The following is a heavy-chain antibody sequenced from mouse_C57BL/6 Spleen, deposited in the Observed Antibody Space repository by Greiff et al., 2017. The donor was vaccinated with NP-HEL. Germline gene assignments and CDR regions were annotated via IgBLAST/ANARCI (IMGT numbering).Heavy chain of an antibody. CDR1: GFTFSSYA. J-gene: IGHJ1*03. V-gene: IGHV5-4*01. D-gene: IGHD1-1*01. Sequence: DVKLVESGGGLVKPGGSLKLSCAASGFTFSSYAMSWVRQTPEKRLEWVATISDGGSYTYYPDNVKGRFTISRDNAKNNLYLQMSHLKSEDTAMYYCARDRGYYGSSGYFDVWGTGTTVTVSS. CDR2: ISDGGSYT. CDR3: ARDRGYYGSSGYFDV.